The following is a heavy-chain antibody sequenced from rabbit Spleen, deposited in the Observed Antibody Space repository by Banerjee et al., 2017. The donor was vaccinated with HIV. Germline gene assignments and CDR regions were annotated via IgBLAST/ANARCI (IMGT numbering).Heavy chain of an antibody. D-gene: IGHD1-1*01. CDR1: GVSFSGSSY. CDR2: IYGDSSGST. Sequence: QSLEESGGDLVKPGASLTLTCIASGVSFSGSSYMCWVRQAPGKGLECIACIYGDSSGSTWYASWAKGRFTISKTSSTTVTLQMTSLTAADTATYFCARNYVNAFDPWGQGTLVTVS. CDR3: ARNYVNAFDP. V-gene: IGHV1S40*01. J-gene: IGHJ2*01.